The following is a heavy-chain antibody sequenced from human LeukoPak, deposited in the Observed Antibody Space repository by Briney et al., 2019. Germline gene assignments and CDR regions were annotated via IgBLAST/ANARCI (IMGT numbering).Heavy chain of an antibody. J-gene: IGHJ6*03. D-gene: IGHD2/OR15-2a*01. CDR2: IYYSGST. V-gene: IGHV4-59*01. Sequence: SETLSLTCAVYGGSFSGYYWSWIRQPPGKGLEWIGYIYYSGSTNYNPSLKSRVTISVDTSKNQFSLKLSSVTAADTAVYYCARGFLYYYYMDVWGKGTTVTISS. CDR3: ARGFLYYYYMDV. CDR1: GGSFSGYY.